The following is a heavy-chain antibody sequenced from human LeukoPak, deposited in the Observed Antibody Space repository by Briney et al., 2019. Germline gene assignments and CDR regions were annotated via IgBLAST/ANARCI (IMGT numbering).Heavy chain of an antibody. CDR1: GFSVSNFY. CDR2: IRDSGAT. J-gene: IGHJ5*01. CDR3: ARDRAVTQVWVEFDS. V-gene: IGHV3-66*03. Sequence: GGSLRLSCAGSGFSVSNFYMNWVRQAPGKGLEWVSLIRDSGATFYADSVKGRFTISRDNSKNTIYLQMNRLRVEDTAMYFCARDRAVTQVWVEFDSWGQGTQVTVSS. D-gene: IGHD3-16*01.